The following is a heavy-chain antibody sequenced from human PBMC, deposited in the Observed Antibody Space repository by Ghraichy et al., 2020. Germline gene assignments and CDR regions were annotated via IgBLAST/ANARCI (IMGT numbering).Heavy chain of an antibody. V-gene: IGHV4-39*01. Sequence: SETLSLTCTVSGGSISSSSYYWGWIRQPPGKGLEWIGSIYYSGSTYYNPSLKSRVTISVDTSKNQFSLKLSSVTAADTAVYYCASSPLHYDILTGYYGGYFDYWGQGTLVTVSS. CDR3: ASSPLHYDILTGYYGGYFDY. D-gene: IGHD3-9*01. CDR1: GGSISSSSYY. CDR2: IYYSGST. J-gene: IGHJ4*02.